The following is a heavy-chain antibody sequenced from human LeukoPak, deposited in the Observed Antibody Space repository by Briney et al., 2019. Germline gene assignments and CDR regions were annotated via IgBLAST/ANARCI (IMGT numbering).Heavy chain of an antibody. J-gene: IGHJ4*02. Sequence: SETLSLTCTVSGGSISSSSYYWGWIRQPPGKGPEWIGSIYYSGSTYYNPSLKSRVTISVDTSKNQFSLKLSSVTAADTAVYYCARNLVATIKTPGLYYFDYWGQGTLVTVSS. V-gene: IGHV4-39*01. D-gene: IGHD5-12*01. CDR2: IYYSGST. CDR3: ARNLVATIKTPGLYYFDY. CDR1: GGSISSSSYY.